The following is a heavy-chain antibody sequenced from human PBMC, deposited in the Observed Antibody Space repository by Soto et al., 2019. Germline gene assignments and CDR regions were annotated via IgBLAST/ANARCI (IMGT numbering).Heavy chain of an antibody. CDR2: INSDGSST. J-gene: IGHJ4*02. V-gene: IGHV3-74*01. Sequence: VQLVESGGGLVQPGGSLRLSCAASGFTFSSYWMHWVRQAPGKGLVWVSRINSDGSSTSYADSVKGRFTISRDNAKNTLYLQMNSLRAEDTAVYYCARDFPYSSSWYGVSMDDWGQGTLVTVSS. D-gene: IGHD6-13*01. CDR3: ARDFPYSSSWYGVSMDD. CDR1: GFTFSSYW.